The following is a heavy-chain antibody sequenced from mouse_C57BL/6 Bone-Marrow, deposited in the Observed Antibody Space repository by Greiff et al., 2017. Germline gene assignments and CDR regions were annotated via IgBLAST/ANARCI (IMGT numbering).Heavy chain of an antibody. CDR1: GFTFSSYG. CDR3: ARHNCYGSSYERAMDY. J-gene: IGHJ4*01. Sequence: EVQVVESGGDLVKPGGSLKLSCAASGFTFSSYGMSWVRQTPDKRLEWVATISSGGSYTYYPDSVKGRFTISRDNAKNTLYLQMSSLKSEDTAMXYSARHNCYGSSYERAMDYWGQGTSVTVSS. D-gene: IGHD1-1*01. V-gene: IGHV5-6*01. CDR2: ISSGGSYT.